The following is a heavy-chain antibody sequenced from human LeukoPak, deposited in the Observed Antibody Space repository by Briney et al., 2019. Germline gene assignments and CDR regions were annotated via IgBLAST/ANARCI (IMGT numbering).Heavy chain of an antibody. CDR3: ARDLVTVTKGFDI. J-gene: IGHJ3*02. CDR2: ISHIGRT. Sequence: PSETLSLTCAVSGDSFSSHYWTWIRQSPGTGLEWIGYISHIGRTNYNPSLKSRVTISIDTSKNQFSLKLRSVTAADTAVYYCARDLVTVTKGFDIWGLGTMVSVSS. V-gene: IGHV4-59*11. D-gene: IGHD4-17*01. CDR1: GDSFSSHY.